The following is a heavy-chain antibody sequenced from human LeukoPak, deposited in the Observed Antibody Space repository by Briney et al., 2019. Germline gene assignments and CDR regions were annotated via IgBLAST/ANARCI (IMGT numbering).Heavy chain of an antibody. CDR2: IYSGGST. D-gene: IGHD1-26*01. CDR1: GFIFTSNR. J-gene: IGHJ4*02. CDR3: ARDIVGAQTY. Sequence: QPGGSLRLSCAASGFIFTSNRMNWVRQAPGKGLEWVSVIYSGGSTYYADSVKGRFTISRDNSKNTLYLQMNSLRAEDTAVYYCARDIVGAQTYWGQGTLVTVSS. V-gene: IGHV3-53*01.